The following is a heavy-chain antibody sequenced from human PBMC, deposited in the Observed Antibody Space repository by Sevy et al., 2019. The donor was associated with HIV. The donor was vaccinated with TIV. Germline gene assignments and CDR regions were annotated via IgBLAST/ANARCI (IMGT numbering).Heavy chain of an antibody. CDR2: INAGNGNT. Sequence: ASVKVSCKASGYTFTSYAMHWVRQAPGQRLEWMGWINAGNGNTKYSQKFQGRVTITRDTSASTAYMGLSGLGSEDTAVYYCARDGGIVGATLNYFDYWGQGTLVTVSS. CDR3: ARDGGIVGATLNYFDY. CDR1: GYTFTSYA. J-gene: IGHJ4*02. V-gene: IGHV1-3*01. D-gene: IGHD1-26*01.